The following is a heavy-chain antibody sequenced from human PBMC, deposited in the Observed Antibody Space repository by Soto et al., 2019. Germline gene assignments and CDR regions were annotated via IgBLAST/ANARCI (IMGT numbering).Heavy chain of an antibody. CDR2: INHSGST. V-gene: IGHV4-34*01. Sequence: QVQLQQWGAGLLKPSETLSLTCAVYGGSFSGYYWSWIRQPPGKGLEWIGEINHSGSTNYNPSLKSRVTISVDTSKNQFSLKLSSVTAADTAVYYCARGGRITIFGVVSGRGWFDPWGQGTLVTVSS. CDR1: GGSFSGYY. J-gene: IGHJ5*02. D-gene: IGHD3-3*01. CDR3: ARGGRITIFGVVSGRGWFDP.